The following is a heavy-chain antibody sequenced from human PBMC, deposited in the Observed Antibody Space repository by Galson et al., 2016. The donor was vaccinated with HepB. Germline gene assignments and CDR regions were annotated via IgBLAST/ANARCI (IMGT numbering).Heavy chain of an antibody. CDR2: ISRSGDRT. V-gene: IGHV3-23*01. CDR3: VQGSTAPAV. CDR1: GFTFRNYG. D-gene: IGHD2-2*01. Sequence: LRLSCAASGFTFRNYGMTWVRQAPGTGLEVVSSISRSGDRTDYADSVKGRFTISRDNSKNTLSLQMNSLTADDTAIYYCVQGSTAPAVWGKGTTVTVSS. J-gene: IGHJ6*04.